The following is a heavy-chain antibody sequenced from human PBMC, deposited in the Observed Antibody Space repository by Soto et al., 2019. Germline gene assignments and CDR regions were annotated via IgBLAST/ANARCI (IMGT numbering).Heavy chain of an antibody. V-gene: IGHV4-59*01. CDR3: ARDVCFYYPNGYLIAFDF. J-gene: IGHJ3*01. CDR2: IYYSGST. Sequence: SETLSLTYTVSGGSISSYYWSWIRQPPGKGLEWIGYIYYSGSTNYNPSLKSRVTISVDTSKNQFSLKLSSVTAADTAVYYCARDVCFYYPNGYLIAFDFWGQRSMVT. D-gene: IGHD1-26*01. CDR1: GGSISSYY.